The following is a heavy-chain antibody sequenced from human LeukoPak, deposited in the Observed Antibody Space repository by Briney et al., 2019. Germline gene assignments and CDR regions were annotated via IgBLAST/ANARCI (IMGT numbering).Heavy chain of an antibody. CDR2: ISAYNGNT. D-gene: IGHD3-10*01. Sequence: ASVKVSCKASGYTFTSYGISWVRQAPGQGLEWMGWISAYNGNTNYAQKLQGRVTMTTDTSTSTAYMELRSLRSDDTAVYYCAREERITMVRGVRYFDYWGQGTLVTVSS. V-gene: IGHV1-18*01. J-gene: IGHJ4*02. CDR3: AREERITMVRGVRYFDY. CDR1: GYTFTSYG.